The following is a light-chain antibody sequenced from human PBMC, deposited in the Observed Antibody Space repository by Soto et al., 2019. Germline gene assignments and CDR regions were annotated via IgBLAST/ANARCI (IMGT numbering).Light chain of an antibody. CDR1: QDISNY. Sequence: DIQMTQSPSSLSASVGDRVTITCQASQDISNYLNWYQQKPGKAPKLLIYDASNLETGVPSRFSGSGSGTDFTFTINSLQTEDIATYYCQQYDNLPFFGGGTKVEIK. J-gene: IGKJ4*01. CDR2: DAS. CDR3: QQYDNLPF. V-gene: IGKV1-33*01.